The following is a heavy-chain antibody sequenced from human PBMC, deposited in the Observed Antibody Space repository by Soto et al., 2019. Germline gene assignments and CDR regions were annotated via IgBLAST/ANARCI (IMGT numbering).Heavy chain of an antibody. J-gene: IGHJ5*02. CDR3: ARGAVAGQVVALFDP. Sequence: GGSLRLSCAASGFTHNSYWMHWVRQAPGMGLVWVSRISPDGSGATYADSVKGRFTISRDDAKNTLYLQMNSLRVEDTAVYYCARGAVAGQVVALFDPWGQGTLVTVSS. CDR2: ISPDGSGA. CDR1: GFTHNSYW. D-gene: IGHD6-19*01. V-gene: IGHV3-74*03.